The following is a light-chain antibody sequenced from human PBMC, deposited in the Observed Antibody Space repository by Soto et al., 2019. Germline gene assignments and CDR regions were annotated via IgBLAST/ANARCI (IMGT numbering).Light chain of an antibody. Sequence: EIVMTQSPATLSVSPGERATLSCRASQSVSSNLAWYQQKPGQAPRLLIYGASTWATGIPARFSGSGSGTEFTLTISSLQSEDFAVYYCQQYNNWPWGTFGGGTKVEIK. CDR2: GAS. CDR3: QQYNNWPWGT. CDR1: QSVSSN. J-gene: IGKJ4*01. V-gene: IGKV3-15*01.